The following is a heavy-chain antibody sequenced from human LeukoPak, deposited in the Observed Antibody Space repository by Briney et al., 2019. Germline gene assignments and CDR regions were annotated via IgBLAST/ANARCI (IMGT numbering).Heavy chain of an antibody. J-gene: IGHJ4*02. Sequence: SETLSLTCAVYGGSFSGYYWSWIRQPPGKGPEWIGEINHSGGTNYNPSLKSRVTISVDTSKNQFSLKLSSVTAADTAVYYCARGPESYEWSAEGFDYWGQGTLVTVSS. CDR2: INHSGGT. CDR1: GGSFSGYY. V-gene: IGHV4-34*01. CDR3: ARGPESYEWSAEGFDY. D-gene: IGHD3-3*01.